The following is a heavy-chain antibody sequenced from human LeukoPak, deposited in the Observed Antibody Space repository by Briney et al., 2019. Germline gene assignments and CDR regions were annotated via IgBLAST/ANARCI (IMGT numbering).Heavy chain of an antibody. J-gene: IGHJ6*04. CDR3: ARDPNIVATIHYYYYGMDV. CDR2: ISSSSSYI. V-gene: IGHV3-21*01. CDR1: GFTFSSYS. Sequence: KPGGSLRLSCAASGFTFSSYSMNWARQAPGNGLEWVSSISSSSSYIYYADSVKGRFTISRDNAKNSLYLQMNSLRAEDTAVYYCARDPNIVATIHYYYYGMDVWGKGTTVTVSS. D-gene: IGHD5-12*01.